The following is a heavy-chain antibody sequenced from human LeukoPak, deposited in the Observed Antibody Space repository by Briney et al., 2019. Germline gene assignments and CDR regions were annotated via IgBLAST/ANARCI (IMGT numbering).Heavy chain of an antibody. D-gene: IGHD1-14*01. Sequence: GGSLRLSCAASGFTFSSYGMRWVRQAPGKGLEWVAVIWYDGSNKYYADSVKGRFTISRDNSKNTLYLQMNSLRAEDTAVYYCAKDAINNNPLYYFDYWGQGTQVTVSS. V-gene: IGHV3-33*06. CDR2: IWYDGSNK. CDR3: AKDAINNNPLYYFDY. CDR1: GFTFSSYG. J-gene: IGHJ4*02.